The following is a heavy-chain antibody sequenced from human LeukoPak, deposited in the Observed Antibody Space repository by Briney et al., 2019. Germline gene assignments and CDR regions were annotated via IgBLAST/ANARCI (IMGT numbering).Heavy chain of an antibody. V-gene: IGHV4-59*08. CDR2: SYYSGST. Sequence: SETLSLTCTVSGGSMNNYYWNWIRQPPGKGLEWIGYSYYSGSTNYNPSLKSRVNISVDTSKNQFYLNLSSVTAADAAVYYCARLGSVALPFDYWGQGTLVTVSS. D-gene: IGHD6-19*01. CDR3: ARLGSVALPFDY. CDR1: GGSMNNYY. J-gene: IGHJ4*02.